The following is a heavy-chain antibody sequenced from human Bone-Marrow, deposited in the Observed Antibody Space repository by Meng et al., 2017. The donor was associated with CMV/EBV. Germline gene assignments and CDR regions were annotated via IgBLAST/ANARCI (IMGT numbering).Heavy chain of an antibody. CDR2: IYSGGSST. D-gene: IGHD6-6*01. Sequence: GESLKISCAASGFTVSSNYMSWVRQAPGKGLEWVSVIYSGGSSTYYADSVKGRFTVSRDNSKNTLHLQMNRLRPEDTAVYYCAKGEYNSPSLLDYWGQGKLVTVSS. CDR3: AKGEYNSPSLLDY. J-gene: IGHJ4*02. V-gene: IGHV3-53*05. CDR1: GFTVSSNY.